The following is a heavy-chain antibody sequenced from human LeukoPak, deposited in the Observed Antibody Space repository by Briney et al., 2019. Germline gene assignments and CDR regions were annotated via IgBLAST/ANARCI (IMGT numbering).Heavy chain of an antibody. CDR3: VRDNSRGQSLGVIY. V-gene: IGHV3-48*01. Sequence: GGSLRLSCAASGFTFSTYNMIWVRQAPGKGLEWMSYISADSSTVQYADSVRGRFTTSRDNAKNSLYLQMNSLRAEDTAVYYCVRDNSRGQSLGVIYWGQGSLVTVSS. D-gene: IGHD3-22*01. J-gene: IGHJ4*02. CDR2: ISADSSTV. CDR1: GFTFSTYN.